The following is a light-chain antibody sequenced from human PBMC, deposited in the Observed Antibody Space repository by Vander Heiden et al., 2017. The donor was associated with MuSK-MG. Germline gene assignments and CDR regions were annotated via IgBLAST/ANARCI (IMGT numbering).Light chain of an antibody. CDR3: QQSFKTPWT. CDR2: TAS. CDR1: QNTNNS. V-gene: IGKV1-39*01. J-gene: IGKJ1*01. Sequence: DIQMTQSPSSLYASLGDRVTITCRASQNTNNSVNWYQQKTGEAPKVLIYTASNLHSGVPSRFSGRGSGTDFTLTISSLQSEDTATYFCQQSFKTPWTFGQGTKVESK.